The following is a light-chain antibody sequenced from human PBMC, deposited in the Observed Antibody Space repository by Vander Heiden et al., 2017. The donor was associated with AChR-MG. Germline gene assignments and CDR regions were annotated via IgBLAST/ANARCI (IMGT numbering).Light chain of an antibody. CDR2: DTT. J-gene: IGKJ4*01. Sequence: EIVLTQSPATLSFSPGEGATLSSRASHSISTSSARYQQKPGHAPRLLIYDTTSSAAGIPARCSGSGSGTDFTLTISILDPEDFAVYYWQRRGNWPLTFGGGTKVEIK. V-gene: IGKV3-11*01. CDR3: QRRGNWPLT. CDR1: HSISTS.